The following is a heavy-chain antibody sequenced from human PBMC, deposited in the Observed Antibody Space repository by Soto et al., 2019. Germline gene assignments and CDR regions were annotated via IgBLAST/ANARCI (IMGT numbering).Heavy chain of an antibody. CDR2: IYYSGST. CDR3: ARGRTGTTPTRWFDP. V-gene: IGHV4-31*03. D-gene: IGHD1-7*01. Sequence: SETLSLTCTVSGGSISSGGYYWSWIRQHPGKGLEWIGYIYYSGSTYYNPSLKSRVTISVDTSKNQFSLKLSSVTAADTAVYYCARGRTGTTPTRWFDPWGQGTLVTVSS. CDR1: GGSISSGGYY. J-gene: IGHJ5*02.